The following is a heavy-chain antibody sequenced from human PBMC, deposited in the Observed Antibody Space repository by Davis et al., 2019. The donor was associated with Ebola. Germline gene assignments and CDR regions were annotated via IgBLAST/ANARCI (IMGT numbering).Heavy chain of an antibody. CDR2: IKSKTDGGTT. CDR1: GFTFSNAW. CDR3: TTGSFLDFWSGYYYYYYMDV. J-gene: IGHJ6*03. D-gene: IGHD3-3*01. V-gene: IGHV3-15*01. Sequence: PGGSLRLSCAASGFTFSNAWMSWVRQAPGKGLEWVGRIKSKTDGGTTDYAAPVKGRFTISRDDSKNTLYLQMNSLKTEDTAVYYCTTGSFLDFWSGYYYYYYMDVWGKGTTVTVSS.